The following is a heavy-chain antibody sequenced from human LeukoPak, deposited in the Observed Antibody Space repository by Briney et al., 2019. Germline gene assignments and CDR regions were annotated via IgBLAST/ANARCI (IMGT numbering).Heavy chain of an antibody. CDR1: GFSVGTKY. J-gene: IGHJ2*01. CDR2: LYSGGDT. CDR3: TRVGDHYHWYFDL. V-gene: IGHV3-53*01. D-gene: IGHD3-10*01. Sequence: GGSLTLSCAASGFSVGTKYMNWVRQAPGKGLEWVSILYSGGDTYYADSVKGRFTISRDNSRNTLSLQMNSLRVDDTAVYYCTRVGDHYHWYFDLWGRGILVTVSS.